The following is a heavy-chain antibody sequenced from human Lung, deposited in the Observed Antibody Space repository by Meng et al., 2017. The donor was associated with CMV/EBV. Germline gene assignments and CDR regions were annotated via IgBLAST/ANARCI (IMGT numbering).Heavy chain of an antibody. CDR1: GDSMNKYTGSYY. V-gene: IGHV4-39*07. CDR2: VYYIGNT. Sequence: GSLRLSCPVSGDSMNKYTGSYYWGWIRQPPGKGLEWIGNVYYIGNTFYNPSLKSRVSISMDTSKSQVSLKLNSVTAADTAVYYCARAFHCSSTSCYKTNWFDPWGQGTLVTVSS. D-gene: IGHD2-2*02. CDR3: ARAFHCSSTSCYKTNWFDP. J-gene: IGHJ5*02.